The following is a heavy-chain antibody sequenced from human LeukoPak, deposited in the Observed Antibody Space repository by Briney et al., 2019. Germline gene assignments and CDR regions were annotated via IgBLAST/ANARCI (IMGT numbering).Heavy chain of an antibody. CDR1: GYSFTSYW. CDR2: IYPGDSDT. J-gene: IGHJ4*02. CDR3: ARGEGSGSYSASSDY. D-gene: IGHD3-10*01. V-gene: IGHV5-51*01. Sequence: GESVKISCKGSGYSFTSYWIGWVRQMPGKCLEWMGIIYPGDSDTRYSPSFQGQVTISADKSISTAYLQWSSLKASDTAMYYRARGEGSGSYSASSDYWGQGTLVTVSS.